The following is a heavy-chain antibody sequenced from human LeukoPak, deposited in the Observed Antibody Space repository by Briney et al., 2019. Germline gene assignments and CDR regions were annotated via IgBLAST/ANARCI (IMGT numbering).Heavy chain of an antibody. CDR2: ISSNNRYI. V-gene: IGHV3-21*01. CDR1: GFTFSTYS. Sequence: GGSLRLSCAASGFTFSTYSMNWVRQAPGKGLEWVSSISSNNRYIYYADSVKGRFTISRDNSKNTLYLQMNSLRAEDTAVYYCAKCSDYGDYELLYYGMDVWGQGTTVTVSS. CDR3: AKCSDYGDYELLYYGMDV. J-gene: IGHJ6*02. D-gene: IGHD4-17*01.